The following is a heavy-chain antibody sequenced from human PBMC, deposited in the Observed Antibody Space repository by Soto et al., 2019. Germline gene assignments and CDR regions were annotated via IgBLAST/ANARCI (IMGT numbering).Heavy chain of an antibody. J-gene: IGHJ4*02. CDR3: ARDRRVIPDAGMGY. CDR2: IYSDGSHQ. Sequence: QVQLVESGGGVVQPGSSLRLSCEASGFTFSMYGMHWVRQAPGKGLEWVGVIYSDGSHQYYGDSVKGRFTISRDNSNKMVYLQMTGLRLDDSALYYCARDRRVIPDAGMGYWGQGVLVTVSS. D-gene: IGHD2-21*01. CDR1: GFTFSMYG. V-gene: IGHV3-30*03.